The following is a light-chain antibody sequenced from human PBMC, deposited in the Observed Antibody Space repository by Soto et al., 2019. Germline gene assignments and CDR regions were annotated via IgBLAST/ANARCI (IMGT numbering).Light chain of an antibody. Sequence: DIQMTQSTSSLSGSVGDRVTITCQASQDIGNYLNWYQQKPGKAPKLLIFDASNLESGVPSRFSGSGSGTDFTFTISSLQPEDIATYYCQQYENLPITFGQGTRLEIK. J-gene: IGKJ5*01. CDR3: QQYENLPIT. CDR2: DAS. CDR1: QDIGNY. V-gene: IGKV1-33*01.